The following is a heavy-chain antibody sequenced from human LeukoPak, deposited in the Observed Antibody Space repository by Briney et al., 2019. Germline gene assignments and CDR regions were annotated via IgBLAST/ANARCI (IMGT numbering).Heavy chain of an antibody. CDR2: INHSGST. D-gene: IGHD3-22*01. V-gene: IGHV4-34*01. Sequence: SETLSLTCAVYGGPFSGYYWSWIRQPPGKGLEWIGEINHSGSTNYNPSFKSRVTISVDTSKNQFSLKLSSVTAADTAVYYCARGEFAYYYDSSAYTVFDYWGQGTLVTVSS. CDR1: GGPFSGYY. CDR3: ARGEFAYYYDSSAYTVFDY. J-gene: IGHJ4*02.